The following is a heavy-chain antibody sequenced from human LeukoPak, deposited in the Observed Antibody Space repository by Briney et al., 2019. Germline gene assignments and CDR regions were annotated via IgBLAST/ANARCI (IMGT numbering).Heavy chain of an antibody. CDR1: GGSFSGYY. Sequence: SETLSPTCAVYGGSFSGYYWSWIRQPPGKGLEWIGEINHSGSTDYNPSLKSRVTISVDTSKSQFSLKLSSVTAADTAVYYCARGGGERGYYFDYWGQGTLVTVS. CDR2: INHSGST. J-gene: IGHJ4*02. CDR3: ARGGGERGYYFDY. D-gene: IGHD3-16*01. V-gene: IGHV4-34*01.